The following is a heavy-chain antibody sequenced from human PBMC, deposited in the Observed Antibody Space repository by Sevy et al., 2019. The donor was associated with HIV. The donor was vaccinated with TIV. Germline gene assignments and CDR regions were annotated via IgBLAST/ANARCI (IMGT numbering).Heavy chain of an antibody. J-gene: IGHJ4*02. Sequence: GGSLRLSCAASGFTFSNAWMSWVRQAPGKGLEWVCRIKSKTDGGTTDYAAPVEGRYTISRDDSKNTRYLQMNSLKTEETVIYYCTDDSKYRGLCALLDFWGQGTLVTVSS. CDR1: GFTFSNAW. CDR3: TDDSKYRGLCALLDF. CDR2: IKSKTDGGTT. D-gene: IGHD3-10*01. V-gene: IGHV3-15*01.